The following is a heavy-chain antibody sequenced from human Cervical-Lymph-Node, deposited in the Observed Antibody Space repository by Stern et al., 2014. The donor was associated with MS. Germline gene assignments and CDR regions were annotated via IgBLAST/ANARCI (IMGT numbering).Heavy chain of an antibody. CDR1: GYTFSDYY. CDR2: INPKSGGT. Sequence: QVQLGQSGAEVTKPGASVKVSCKASGYTFSDYYMHWVRPAPGQGLEWMGWINPKSGGTSYAPKFQGRVTMTWDTSISTPYMELSSLRSDDTAMYYCARDGRGSGKSYFDPWGQGTLVTVSS. V-gene: IGHV1-2*02. J-gene: IGHJ5*02. D-gene: IGHD1-26*01. CDR3: ARDGRGSGKSYFDP.